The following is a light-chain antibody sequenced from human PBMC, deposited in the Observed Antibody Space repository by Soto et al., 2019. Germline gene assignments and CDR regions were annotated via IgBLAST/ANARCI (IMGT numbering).Light chain of an antibody. CDR2: GAS. V-gene: IGKV3-15*01. J-gene: IGKJ1*01. CDR1: QSVSNF. CDR3: QQYRSWPRT. Sequence: EIVLTQSPATLSLSPGERATLTCRASQSVSNFLAWYQHKPGQAPRLLIYGASTRATDMPGTFSGRGSGTEFTLTITSLRPEDFGVYYCQQYRSWPRTFGHGTKVDIK.